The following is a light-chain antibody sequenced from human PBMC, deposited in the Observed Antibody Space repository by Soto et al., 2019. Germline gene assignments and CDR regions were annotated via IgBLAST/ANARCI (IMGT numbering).Light chain of an antibody. V-gene: IGKV3-15*01. J-gene: IGKJ5*01. CDR2: GAS. CDR1: QSVSSN. CDR3: QQRSNWPPT. Sequence: EIIMTQSPSTLSVSTGERATLSWRASQSVSSNLAWYQQKPGQAPRLLIYGASTRATGIPARFSGSLYGTDFNLTISSLETEDFAVYYCQQRSNWPPTFGQGTRLEIK.